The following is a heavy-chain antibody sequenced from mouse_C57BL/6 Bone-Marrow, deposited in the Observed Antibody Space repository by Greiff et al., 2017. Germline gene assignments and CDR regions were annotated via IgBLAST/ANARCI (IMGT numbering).Heavy chain of an antibody. CDR1: GFTFSSYG. CDR3: ARWLYAMDY. Sequence: EVQGVESGGDLVKPGGSLKLSCAASGFTFSSYGMSLVRQTPDKRLEWVATISSGGSYTYYPDSVKGRFTISRDNAKNTLYLQMSSLKSEDTAMYYCARWLYAMDYWGQGTSVTVSS. V-gene: IGHV5-6*01. CDR2: ISSGGSYT. J-gene: IGHJ4*01.